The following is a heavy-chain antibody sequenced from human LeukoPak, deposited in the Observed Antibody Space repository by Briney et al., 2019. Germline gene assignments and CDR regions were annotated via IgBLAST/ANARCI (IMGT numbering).Heavy chain of an antibody. V-gene: IGHV1-8*03. J-gene: IGHJ5*02. CDR3: ARGGTYSYHPFDP. CDR2: MNPNSGNT. D-gene: IGHD5-18*01. Sequence: GASVKVSCKASGYTFTSYDINWVRQATGQGLEWMGWMNPNSGNTGYAQKFQGRVTITRNTSISTAYMELSSLRSDDTAVYYCARGGTYSYHPFDPWGQGTLVTVSS. CDR1: GYTFTSYD.